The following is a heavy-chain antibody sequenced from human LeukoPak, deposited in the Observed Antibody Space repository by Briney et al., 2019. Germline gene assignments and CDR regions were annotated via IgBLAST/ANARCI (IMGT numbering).Heavy chain of an antibody. V-gene: IGHV3-23*01. D-gene: IGHD6-19*01. CDR2: ISGSGGST. CDR3: ARGSGPGGLEYYFDY. J-gene: IGHJ4*02. Sequence: GGSLRLSCAASGFTFSSYSMSWVRQAPGKGLEWVSPISGSGGSTYYADSVKGRFTISRDNSKTTLYLQMNSLRAEDTAVYYCARGSGPGGLEYYFDYWGQGTLVTVSS. CDR1: GFTFSSYS.